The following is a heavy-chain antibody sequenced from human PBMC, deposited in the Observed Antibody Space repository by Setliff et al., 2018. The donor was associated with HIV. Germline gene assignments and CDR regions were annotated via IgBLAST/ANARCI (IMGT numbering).Heavy chain of an antibody. Sequence: ASVKVSCKASGYDFTTYDLEWVRQATGQGLEWIGKMNPKNSDTEYAQKFQGRVTMTRDTAISTAYLDLHNLLSEDTAVYFCARPPTVHDNMPWDSFQVWGQGTSVT. V-gene: IGHV1-8*01. CDR1: GYDFTTYD. CDR2: MNPKNSDT. D-gene: IGHD1-1*01. CDR3: ARPPTVHDNMPWDSFQV. J-gene: IGHJ3*01.